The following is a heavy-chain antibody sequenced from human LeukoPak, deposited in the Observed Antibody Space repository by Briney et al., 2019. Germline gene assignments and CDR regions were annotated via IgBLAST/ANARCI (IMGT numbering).Heavy chain of an antibody. V-gene: IGHV3-7*01. D-gene: IGHD1-26*01. CDR3: ARDKIVGATLLDY. CDR1: RFTYNNCW. J-gene: IGHJ4*02. Sequence: GWSLRLSRVPSRFTYNNCWMSEVRPPPRRGPEGVAKIKQDGSEQLYVDSSQGRFTISRDNTQNSLYLKMNSWKAEEPAVFLCARDKIVGATLLDYWGQGALVIVSS. CDR2: IKQDGSEQ.